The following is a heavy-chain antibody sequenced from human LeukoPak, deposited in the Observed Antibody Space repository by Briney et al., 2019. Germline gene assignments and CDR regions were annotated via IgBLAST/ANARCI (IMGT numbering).Heavy chain of an antibody. J-gene: IGHJ4*02. CDR2: MNSNTGNT. CDR1: GYTFTNYD. Sequence: GASAKVSCKASGYTFTNYDINWVRQAPGQGLEWMGWMNSNTGNTGYAQKFQGRVTMTRDTSITTAYMELSSLKSEDTAVYYCARGFPYSSGWPGDWGQGTLVTVSS. V-gene: IGHV1-8*01. D-gene: IGHD6-19*01. CDR3: ARGFPYSSGWPGD.